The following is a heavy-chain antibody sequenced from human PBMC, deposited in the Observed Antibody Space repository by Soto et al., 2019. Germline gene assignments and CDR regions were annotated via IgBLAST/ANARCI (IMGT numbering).Heavy chain of an antibody. J-gene: IGHJ4*02. CDR1: GFTVSSNY. D-gene: IGHD4-17*01. V-gene: IGHV3-66*01. CDR2: IYSGGST. Sequence: EVQLVESGGGLVQPGGSLRLSCAASGFTVSSNYMSWVRQAPGKGLEWVSVIYSGGSTYYADSVKGRFTISRDNSKNTLYLQMNSLRAEDTAVYYCARDFDGYYFDYWGQGTLVTVSS. CDR3: ARDFDGYYFDY.